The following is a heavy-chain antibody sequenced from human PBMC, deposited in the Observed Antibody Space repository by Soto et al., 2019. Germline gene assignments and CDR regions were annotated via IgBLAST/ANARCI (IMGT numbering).Heavy chain of an antibody. V-gene: IGHV4-34*01. Sequence: SETLSLTCAVYGGSFSGYYWSWIRQPPGKGLEWIGEINHSGSTNYNPSLKSRVTISVDTSKNQFSLKLSSVTAADTAVYYCARFSDEYSFFDYWGQGTLVTVLL. D-gene: IGHD5-18*01. CDR3: ARFSDEYSFFDY. CDR2: INHSGST. CDR1: GGSFSGYY. J-gene: IGHJ4*02.